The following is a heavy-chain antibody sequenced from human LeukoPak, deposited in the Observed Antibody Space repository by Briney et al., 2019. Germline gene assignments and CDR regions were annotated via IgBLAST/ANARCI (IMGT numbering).Heavy chain of an antibody. D-gene: IGHD2-8*01. CDR3: ARDQHGPLDY. V-gene: IGHV3-30*04. CDR2: ISYDGSNK. CDR1: GSTFSSYA. Sequence: PGGSLRLSCAASGSTFSSYAMHWVRQAPGKGLEWVAVISYDGSNKYYADSVKGRFTISRDNSKNTLYLQMNSLRAEDTAVYYCARDQHGPLDYWGQGTLVTVSS. J-gene: IGHJ4*02.